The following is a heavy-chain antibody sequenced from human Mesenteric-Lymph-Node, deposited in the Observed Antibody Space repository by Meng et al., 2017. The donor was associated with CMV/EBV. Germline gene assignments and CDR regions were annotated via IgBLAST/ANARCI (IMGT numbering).Heavy chain of an antibody. V-gene: IGHV4-34*01. CDR3: ARHQRWLKSEGGFNY. D-gene: IGHD4-23*01. Sequence: HVRRKQWGAGLLKPSETLSLTCAVYGGSFSGYYWSWIRQPPGKGLEWIGEINHSGSTNYNPSLKSRVTISVDTSKNQFSLKLSSVTAADTAVYYCARHQRWLKSEGGFNYWGQGTLVTVSS. CDR1: GGSFSGYY. J-gene: IGHJ4*02. CDR2: INHSGST.